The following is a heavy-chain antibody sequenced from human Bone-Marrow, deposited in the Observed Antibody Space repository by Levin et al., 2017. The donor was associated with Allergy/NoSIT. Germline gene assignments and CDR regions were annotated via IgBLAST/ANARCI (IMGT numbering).Heavy chain of an antibody. CDR3: VRDAHSWYYFDY. CDR2: IYHSGSI. CDR1: GSSVSSGYY. J-gene: IGHJ4*02. D-gene: IGHD6-13*01. V-gene: IGHV4-38-2*02. Sequence: PSETLSLTCAVSGSSVSSGYYWGWIRQPPGKGLEWIASIYHSGSIYYNPSLKSRVTMSLDTSKNQISLKLSSVTAADTAVYYCVRDAHSWYYFDYWGQGTLVTVSS.